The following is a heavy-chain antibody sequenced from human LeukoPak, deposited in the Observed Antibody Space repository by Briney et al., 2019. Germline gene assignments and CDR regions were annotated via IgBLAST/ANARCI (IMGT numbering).Heavy chain of an antibody. CDR2: INHRGSS. Sequence: PSETLSLTCAVYGESFSAYFWNWIRQAPGKPLEYIGEINHRGSSHYNPSLKTRVTLSVDTSKHQFSLRLTSVTAADTAVYFCARGSSFDGYCSAGACDAGYYDAWGQGTPVTVSS. D-gene: IGHD2-15*01. J-gene: IGHJ5*02. CDR3: ARGSSFDGYCSAGACDAGYYDA. V-gene: IGHV4-34*01. CDR1: GESFSAYF.